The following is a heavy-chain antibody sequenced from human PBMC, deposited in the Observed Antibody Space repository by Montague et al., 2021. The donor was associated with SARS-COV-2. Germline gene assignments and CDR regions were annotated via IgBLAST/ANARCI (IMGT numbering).Heavy chain of an antibody. CDR2: ISYDGSNK. D-gene: IGHD2-8*02. Sequence: SLRLSCAASGFTFSSYAMRWVRQAPGKGLEWVAVISYDGSNKYYADSGKGRFTISRDNSKNTLYLQMNSLRAKDTAVYYCAGVLVDYYGMDVWGQGTTVTVSS. CDR3: AGVLVDYYGMDV. V-gene: IGHV3-30*04. J-gene: IGHJ6*02. CDR1: GFTFSSYA.